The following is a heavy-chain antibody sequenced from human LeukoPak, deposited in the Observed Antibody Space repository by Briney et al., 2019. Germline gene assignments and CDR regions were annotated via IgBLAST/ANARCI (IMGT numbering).Heavy chain of an antibody. V-gene: IGHV3-48*01. CDR1: GYTFSDYT. Sequence: GGSLRLSCGASGYTFSDYTMNWVRQAPGKGPEWISYISSGGSVMHYADSVKGRFTISRDNVENSLYLQMNSLRVEDTAVYYCTRGLEYWGQGVLGTVSS. CDR3: TRGLEY. J-gene: IGHJ4*02. CDR2: ISSGGSVM.